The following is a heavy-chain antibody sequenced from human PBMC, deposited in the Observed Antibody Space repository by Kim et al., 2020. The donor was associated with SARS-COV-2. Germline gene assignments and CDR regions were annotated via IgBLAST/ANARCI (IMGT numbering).Heavy chain of an antibody. CDR2: SVK. D-gene: IGHD2-15*01. Sequence: SVKSYADAGRGRNTISRDNAKNALYLEMDTLRVEDTAVYYCANSIGYAFDYWGQGTKVTVSS. CDR3: ANSIGYAFDY. J-gene: IGHJ4*02. V-gene: IGHV3-7*03.